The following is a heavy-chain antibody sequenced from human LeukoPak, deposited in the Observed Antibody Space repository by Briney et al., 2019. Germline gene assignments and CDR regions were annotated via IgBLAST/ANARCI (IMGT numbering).Heavy chain of an antibody. CDR3: AVSMRGVPGYYYGMDV. Sequence: SVKVSCKASGGTFSSYAISWVRQAPGQGLEWMGGIIPIFGTANYAQKFQGRVTITADESTSTAYMELSSLRSEDTAVYYCAVSMRGVPGYYYGMDVWGQGTTVTVSS. J-gene: IGHJ6*02. CDR2: IIPIFGTA. D-gene: IGHD3-10*01. CDR1: GGTFSSYA. V-gene: IGHV1-69*13.